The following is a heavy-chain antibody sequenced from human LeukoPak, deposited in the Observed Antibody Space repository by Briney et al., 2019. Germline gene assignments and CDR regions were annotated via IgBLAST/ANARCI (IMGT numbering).Heavy chain of an antibody. CDR2: ISAYSGNT. CDR1: GYTFTSYG. D-gene: IGHD3-16*02. J-gene: IGHJ4*02. Sequence: ASVKVSCKASGYTFTSYGISWVRQAPGQGLEWMGWISAYSGNTNYAQKLQGRVTMTTDTSTSTAYMELRSLRSDDTAVYYCARDSYASGGGGVIPYWGQGTLVTVSS. CDR3: ARDSYASGGGGVIPY. V-gene: IGHV1-18*01.